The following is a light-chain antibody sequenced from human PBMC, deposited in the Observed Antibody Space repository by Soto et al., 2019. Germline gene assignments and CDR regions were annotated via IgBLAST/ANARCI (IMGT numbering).Light chain of an antibody. Sequence: QSVLTQPPSASGSPGQRVTISCSGSSSNIGSNTVNWYQQLPGTAPKLLIYSNNQRPSGVPARFSGCKSDTAASLAISGLPAEDEADYYCAAWDNSLFVVFGGGTKLTVL. CDR1: SSNIGSNT. V-gene: IGLV1-44*01. J-gene: IGLJ2*01. CDR2: SNN. CDR3: AAWDNSLFVV.